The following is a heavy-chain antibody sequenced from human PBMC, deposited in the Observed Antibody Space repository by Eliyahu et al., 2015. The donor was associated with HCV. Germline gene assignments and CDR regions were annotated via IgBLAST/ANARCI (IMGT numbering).Heavy chain of an antibody. CDR2: ISGSADIT. Sequence: EVQLVESGGGLVQPGGSLRLSCAASGFTFTNFAMTWVRQAPGKGLEWVSTISGSADITYYADSVKGRFTISRDNSKNTLDLQMNSLRAEDTAVYYCAKDLKRWQQTIQIDSWGQGTLVTVSS. CDR1: GFTFTNFA. CDR3: AKDLKRWQQTIQIDS. J-gene: IGHJ4*02. D-gene: IGHD5-24*01. V-gene: IGHV3-23*04.